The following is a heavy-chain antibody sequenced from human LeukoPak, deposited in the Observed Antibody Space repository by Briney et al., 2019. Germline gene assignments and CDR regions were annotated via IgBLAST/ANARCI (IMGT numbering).Heavy chain of an antibody. CDR3: ARGPERTGVGTRYYYDMDV. Sequence: QPGGSLRLSCAASGFLFSRYWVSWVRQAPGKGLEWVANIREDGSEKYYVDSVKGRFSISRDNAKNSLYLQMNSLRAEDTAVYYCARGPERTGVGTRYYYDMDVWGQGTTVTVSS. CDR1: GFLFSRYW. CDR2: IREDGSEK. D-gene: IGHD2-8*01. J-gene: IGHJ6*02. V-gene: IGHV3-7*02.